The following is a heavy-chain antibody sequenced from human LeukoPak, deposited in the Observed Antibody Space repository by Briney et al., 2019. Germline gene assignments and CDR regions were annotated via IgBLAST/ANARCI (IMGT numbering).Heavy chain of an antibody. V-gene: IGHV3-30-3*01. CDR1: GFTFSSYA. CDR3: ARDHVRATVTHPGV. D-gene: IGHD4-11*01. CDR2: ISYDGSNK. Sequence: GSLRLSCAASGFTFSSYAMHWVRQAPGKGLEWVAVISYDGSNKYYADSVKGRFTISRDNSKNTLYLQMNSLRAEDTAVYYCARDHVRATVTHPGVWGQGTLVTVSS. J-gene: IGHJ4*02.